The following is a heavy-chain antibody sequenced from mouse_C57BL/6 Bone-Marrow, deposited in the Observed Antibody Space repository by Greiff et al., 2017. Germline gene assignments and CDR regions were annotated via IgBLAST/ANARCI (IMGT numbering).Heavy chain of an antibody. CDR2: IDPSDSYT. V-gene: IGHV1-59*01. CDR1: GYTFTSYW. CDR3: ASWSNYFFAY. J-gene: IGHJ2*01. Sequence: VQLQQPGAELVRPGTSVKLSCKASGYTFTSYWMHWVKQRPGQGLEWIGVIDPSDSYTNYNQKFKGKATLTVDTSSSTAYMQLSSLTSEDSAVDYCASWSNYFFAYWGQGTTLTVSS. D-gene: IGHD2-5*01.